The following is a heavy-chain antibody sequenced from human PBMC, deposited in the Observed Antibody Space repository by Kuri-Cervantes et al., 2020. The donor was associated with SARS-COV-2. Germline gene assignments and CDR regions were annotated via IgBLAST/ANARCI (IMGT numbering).Heavy chain of an antibody. CDR3: ARGDGAYSSSSPFDY. V-gene: IGHV4-30-2*02. CDR2: IYHSGST. D-gene: IGHD6-6*01. CDR1: GGSISSGGYY. Sequence: SCTVSGGSISSGGYYWSWIRQPPGKGLEWIGYIYHSGSTYYNPSLKSRVTISVDTSKDQFSLKLSSVTAADTAVYYCARGDGAYSSSSPFDYWGQGTLVTVSS. J-gene: IGHJ4*02.